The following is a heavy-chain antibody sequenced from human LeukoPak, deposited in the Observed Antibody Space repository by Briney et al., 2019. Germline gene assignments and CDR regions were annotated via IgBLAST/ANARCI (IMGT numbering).Heavy chain of an antibody. CDR3: ATLGSGVTATGTSNKFDP. CDR1: GFTFSRYW. D-gene: IGHD6-13*01. J-gene: IGHJ5*02. V-gene: IGHV3-74*01. CDR2: INTDGTST. Sequence: GGSLRLSCAASGFTFSRYWMHWVRQPPGKGLVWVSRINTDGTSTRYADSGKGRFTISRDNAKNTLYLQMNSLGAEDTAVYYCATLGSGVTATGTSNKFDPWGRGTLVTVSS.